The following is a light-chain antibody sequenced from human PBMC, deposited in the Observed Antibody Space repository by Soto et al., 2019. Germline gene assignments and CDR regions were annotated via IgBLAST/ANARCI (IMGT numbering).Light chain of an antibody. V-gene: IGKV3D-15*01. J-gene: IGKJ4*01. CDR1: PSVDNN. CDR3: QHYDNGPLT. CDR2: SAS. Sequence: DIEMTQSPSSLSASLGEGATLSCRTSPSVDNNLAWYQQKPVQVPKLLIYSASTMPTGIPARFSGSGSGTDFTLTISSLQSEDVAIYYCQHYDNGPLTFGGGTKVDI.